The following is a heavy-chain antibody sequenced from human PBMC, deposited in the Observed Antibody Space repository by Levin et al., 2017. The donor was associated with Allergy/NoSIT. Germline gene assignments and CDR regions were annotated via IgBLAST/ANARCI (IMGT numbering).Heavy chain of an antibody. CDR2: ILSDGSTE. CDR3: ARADGTDAFDI. J-gene: IGHJ3*02. CDR1: GFTFSSYV. Sequence: GGSLRLSCAASGFTFSSYVMHWVRQAPGKGLQWVAVILSDGSTEYYADSVKGRFTISRDNSKNTVYLQMNSLRVDDTAVYYCARADGTDAFDIWGQGTMVTVSS. V-gene: IGHV3-33*01.